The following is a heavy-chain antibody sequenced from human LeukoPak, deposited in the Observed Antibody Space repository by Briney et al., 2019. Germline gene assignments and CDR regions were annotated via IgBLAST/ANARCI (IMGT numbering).Heavy chain of an antibody. J-gene: IGHJ5*02. V-gene: IGHV3-23*01. CDR1: GFTFTNYA. D-gene: IGHD4-17*01. Sequence: GGSLRLSCAASGFTFTNYAMTWVRQAPGKGLEWVSGISGRGVSTYYADSVKGRFTISRDDSKNTLYLQMNSLRAEDTAVYYCARDPMIYGDYGWFDPWGQGTLVTVSS. CDR2: ISGRGVST. CDR3: ARDPMIYGDYGWFDP.